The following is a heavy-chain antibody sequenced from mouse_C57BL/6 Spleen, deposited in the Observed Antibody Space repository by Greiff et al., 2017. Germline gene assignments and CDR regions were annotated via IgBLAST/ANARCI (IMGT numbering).Heavy chain of an antibody. CDR1: GYAFTNYL. CDR3: ARGGTARATMDY. J-gene: IGHJ4*01. D-gene: IGHD3-1*01. CDR2: INPGSGGT. V-gene: IGHV1-54*01. Sequence: VQRVESGAELVRPGTSVKVSCKASGYAFTNYLIEWVKQRPGQGLEWIGVINPGSGGTNYNEKFKGKATLPADKSSSTAYMQLSRLTSEDSAVYFCARGGTARATMDYWGQGTSVTVSS.